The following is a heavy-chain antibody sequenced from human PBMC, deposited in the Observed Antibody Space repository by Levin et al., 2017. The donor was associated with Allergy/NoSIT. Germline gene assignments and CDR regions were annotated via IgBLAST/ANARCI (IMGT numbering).Heavy chain of an antibody. CDR3: ARDRPYYYDSSGFDY. D-gene: IGHD3-22*01. V-gene: IGHV3-30*04. J-gene: IGHJ4*02. CDR2: ISYDGSNK. CDR1: GFTFSSYA. Sequence: PGESLKISCAASGFTFSSYAMHWVRQAPGKGLEWVAVISYDGSNKYYADSVKGRFTISRDNSKNTLYLQMNSLRAEDTAVYYCARDRPYYYDSSGFDYWGQGTLVTVSS.